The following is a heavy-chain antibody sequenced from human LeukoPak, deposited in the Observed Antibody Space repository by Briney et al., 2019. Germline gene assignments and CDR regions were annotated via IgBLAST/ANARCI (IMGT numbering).Heavy chain of an antibody. CDR3: ARDRAVAGTIDY. CDR2: ISYDETNK. Sequence: GGSLRLSCAASGFSFSSYGMNWVRQAPGKGLEWVAVISYDETNKYYADSVKGRFTISRDNSKNTLYLQMNSLRAEDTAVYYCARDRAVAGTIDYWGQGTLVTVSS. CDR1: GFSFSSYG. D-gene: IGHD6-19*01. J-gene: IGHJ4*02. V-gene: IGHV3-30*03.